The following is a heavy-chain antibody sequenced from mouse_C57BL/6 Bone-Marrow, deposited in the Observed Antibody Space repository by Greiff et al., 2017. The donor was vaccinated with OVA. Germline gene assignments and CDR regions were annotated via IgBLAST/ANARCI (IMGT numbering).Heavy chain of an antibody. Sequence: QVQLKESGPGLVQPSQSLSITCTVSGFSLTSYGVHWVRQSPGKGLEWLGVIWSGGSTDYNAAFISRLSISKDNSKSQVFFKMNSLQADDTAIYYCARNPTTVVDWYFDVWGTGTTVTVSS. D-gene: IGHD1-1*01. J-gene: IGHJ1*03. CDR3: ARNPTTVVDWYFDV. CDR2: IWSGGST. CDR1: GFSLTSYG. V-gene: IGHV2-2*01.